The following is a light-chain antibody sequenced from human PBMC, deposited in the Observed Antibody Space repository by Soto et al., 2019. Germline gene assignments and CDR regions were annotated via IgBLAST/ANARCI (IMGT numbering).Light chain of an antibody. J-gene: IGLJ1*01. Sequence: QSVLTQTPSVSGAPGQRVTISCTGGSSNIGAGYDVHWYQHLPGTAPKLLIYGTTNRPSGVPDRFSGSKSGISASLVITGLQAEDEADYYCHSYDSSLSASVFGAGTKVTVL. CDR3: HSYDSSLSASV. CDR2: GTT. CDR1: SSNIGAGYD. V-gene: IGLV1-40*01.